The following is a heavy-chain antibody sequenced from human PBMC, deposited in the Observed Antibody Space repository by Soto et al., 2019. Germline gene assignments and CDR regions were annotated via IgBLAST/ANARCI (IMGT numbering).Heavy chain of an antibody. Sequence: EVQLVESGGGLVQPGGSLKLSCAASGFTFSGSTIHWVRQTSGKGLEWVGRIPSKTNTYATAYAASVKGRFTISRDDSKKTAYLQMNSLKTEDTAVYYCTRQHLDVPVASAIDYWGQGTLVTVSS. CDR3: TRQHLDVPVASAIDY. CDR2: IPSKTNTYAT. D-gene: IGHD6-19*01. J-gene: IGHJ4*02. CDR1: GFTFSGST. V-gene: IGHV3-73*02.